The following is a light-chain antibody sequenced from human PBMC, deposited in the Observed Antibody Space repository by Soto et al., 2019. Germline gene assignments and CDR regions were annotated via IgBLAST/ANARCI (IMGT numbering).Light chain of an antibody. V-gene: IGKV3-11*01. CDR1: QSVSGY. CDR3: QQRYNWPIT. Sequence: EIVWTQSAATLSVSAEEVDPVSCRASQSVSGYIGWYQQKPGQAPRLLIYADSNRATGIPARFSGSGSGTDFTLTISSLEPQDFSVYYCQQRYNWPITFGQGTRLEIK. CDR2: ADS. J-gene: IGKJ5*01.